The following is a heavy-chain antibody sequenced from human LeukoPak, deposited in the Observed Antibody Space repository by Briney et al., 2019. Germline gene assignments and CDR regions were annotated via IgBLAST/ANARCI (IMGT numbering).Heavy chain of an antibody. CDR3: AKDRFGEYHPFDY. CDR1: GFTFSSYS. D-gene: IGHD3-10*01. V-gene: IGHV3-21*01. CDR2: ISSSSSYI. J-gene: IGHJ4*02. Sequence: GGSLRLSCAASGFTFSSYSMNWVRQAPGKGLEWVSSISSSSSYIYYADSVKGRFTISRDNSKNTLHLQMNSLRPEDTAVYYCAKDRFGEYHPFDYWGQGTRVTVSS.